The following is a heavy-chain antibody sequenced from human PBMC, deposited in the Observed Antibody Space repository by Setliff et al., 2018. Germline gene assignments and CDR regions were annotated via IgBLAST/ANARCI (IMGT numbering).Heavy chain of an antibody. CDR2: ISYGGNT. CDR3: ARARYCSGGRCYWTWLDS. Sequence: SETLSLTCTVSGASISANHYWGWIRQTPGKGLEWIGSISYGGNTYYDPSLKSRVTIFADTSRNQFSLKLSSVTAADTAVYYCARARYCSGGRCYWTWLDSWAQGTLVTVSS. J-gene: IGHJ5*01. CDR1: GASISANHY. D-gene: IGHD2-15*01. V-gene: IGHV4-39*07.